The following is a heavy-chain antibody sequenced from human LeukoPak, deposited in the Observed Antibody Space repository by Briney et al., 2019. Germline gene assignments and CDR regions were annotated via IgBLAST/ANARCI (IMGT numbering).Heavy chain of an antibody. CDR2: ISSSSSTI. D-gene: IGHD3-10*01. Sequence: GGSLRLSCAASGFTFSSYSMNWVRQAPGKGLEWVSYISSSSSTIYYADSVKGRFTISRDNAKNSLYLQMNSPRAEDTAVYYCARDLGYGSGSYYNAPLGYYMDVWGKGTTVTVSS. CDR3: ARDLGYGSGSYYNAPLGYYMDV. CDR1: GFTFSSYS. J-gene: IGHJ6*03. V-gene: IGHV3-48*01.